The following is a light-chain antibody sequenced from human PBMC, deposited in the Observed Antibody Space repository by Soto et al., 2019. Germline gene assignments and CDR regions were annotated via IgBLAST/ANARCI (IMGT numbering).Light chain of an antibody. CDR3: TSYAGGNTSV. Sequence: QSALTQPPSASGSPGQSVTISCTGTSSDVGAYNSVSWYQHHPGKAPKLIIYEVTKGPSGVPDRFSGSKSGNTASLTVSGLQAEDEATYYCTSYAGGNTSVFGGGTKVTVL. CDR2: EVT. CDR1: SSDVGAYNS. V-gene: IGLV2-8*01. J-gene: IGLJ3*02.